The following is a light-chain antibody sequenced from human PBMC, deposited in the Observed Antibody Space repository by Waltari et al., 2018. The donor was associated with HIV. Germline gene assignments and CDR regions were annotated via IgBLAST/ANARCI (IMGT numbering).Light chain of an antibody. J-gene: IGLJ2*01. V-gene: IGLV1-47*01. Sequence: QSALTQPPSTSGTPGQTVTIPCSGSSSNIGDNYVSWYQQLPGTAPKLLIYRNSRRPSGDRERFSGYKSGNTASLTISGLQPEDEADYYCRSFTNTKTVIFGGGTRVTVL. CDR2: RNS. CDR1: SSNIGDNY. CDR3: RSFTNTKTVI.